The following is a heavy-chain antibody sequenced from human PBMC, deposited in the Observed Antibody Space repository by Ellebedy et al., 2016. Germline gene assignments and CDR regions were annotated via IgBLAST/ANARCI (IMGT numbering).Heavy chain of an antibody. CDR2: IYYSGST. CDR1: GGSISSYY. D-gene: IGHD3-22*01. CDR3: ASTYYYDSSGYFLDY. J-gene: IGHJ4*02. Sequence: SETLSLTXTVSGGSISSYYWSWIRQPPGKGLEWIGYIYYSGSTNYNPSLKSRVTITVDPSKNQFSLKLSSVTAADTAVYYCASTYYYDSSGYFLDYWGQGTLVTVSS. V-gene: IGHV4-59*01.